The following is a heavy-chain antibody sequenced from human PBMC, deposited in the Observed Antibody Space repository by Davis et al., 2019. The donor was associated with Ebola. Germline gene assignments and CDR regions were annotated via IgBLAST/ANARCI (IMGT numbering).Heavy chain of an antibody. J-gene: IGHJ4*02. D-gene: IGHD3-22*01. CDR1: GFTFSSYE. CDR2: ITNSGDTI. CDR3: ARARATMIVVVPYFDY. V-gene: IGHV3-48*03. Sequence: PGGSLRLSCAASGFTFSSYEMNWVRQAPGKGLEWLSYITNSGDTIYYTDSVKGRFTISRDNAKNSLYLQMNSLRAEDTAVYYCARARATMIVVVPYFDYWGQGTLVTVSS.